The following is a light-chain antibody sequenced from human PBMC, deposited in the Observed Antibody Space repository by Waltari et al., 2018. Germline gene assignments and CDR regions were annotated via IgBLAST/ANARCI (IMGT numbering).Light chain of an antibody. J-gene: IGLJ2*01. CDR1: TLPTQY. Sequence: SYDLTQPPSVSVSPGQTARITCSGDTLPTQYVYWYQQKTGQAPVLLIYKDSGRPSGIPERFSGANSETTVTLTISGVQAEDEAEYYCQSTDNSGTYLVFGGGTKLTVL. CDR3: QSTDNSGTYLV. V-gene: IGLV3-25*03. CDR2: KDS.